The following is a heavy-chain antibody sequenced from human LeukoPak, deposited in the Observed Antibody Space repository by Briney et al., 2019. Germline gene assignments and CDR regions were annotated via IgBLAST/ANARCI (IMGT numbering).Heavy chain of an antibody. D-gene: IGHD5-18*01. CDR3: AKELGIQLWEPYYFDY. J-gene: IGHJ4*02. CDR1: GFTFSSYA. V-gene: IGHV3-23*01. Sequence: PGGSLRLSCAASGFTFSSYAMSWVRQAPGKGLERVSAISGSGGSTCYADSVKGRFTISRDNSKNTLYLQMNRLRAEDTAVYYCAKELGIQLWEPYYFDYWGQGTLVTVSS. CDR2: ISGSGGST.